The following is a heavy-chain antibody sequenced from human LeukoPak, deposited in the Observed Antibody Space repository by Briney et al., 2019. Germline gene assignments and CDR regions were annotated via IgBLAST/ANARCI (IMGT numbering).Heavy chain of an antibody. CDR1: GASISSDY. CDR2: LYDSGNT. CDR3: AGRGRRYFRD. V-gene: IGHV4-59*08. Sequence: PSETLSLTCIVSGASISSDYWSWIRQSPGKGLEWIGYLYDSGNTDYNPSLKSRVSISINTSKNQFSLNLTSVTDADTAVYYCAGRGRRYFRDWGQGTLVTVSS. J-gene: IGHJ1*01.